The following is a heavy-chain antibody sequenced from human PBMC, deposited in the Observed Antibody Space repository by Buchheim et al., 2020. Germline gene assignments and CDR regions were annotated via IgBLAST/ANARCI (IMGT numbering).Heavy chain of an antibody. V-gene: IGHV3-73*01. CDR3: TALDY. CDR1: GFIFSGSA. Sequence: EVQLVESGGGLVQPGGSLKLSCAASGFIFSGSAMHWVRQASGKGLEWVGRIRSKANNYATAYDASVKCRFTISRDDSNNTVYLQMNSLKTEDTAVYYCTALDYWGQGTL. J-gene: IGHJ4*02. CDR2: IRSKANNYAT.